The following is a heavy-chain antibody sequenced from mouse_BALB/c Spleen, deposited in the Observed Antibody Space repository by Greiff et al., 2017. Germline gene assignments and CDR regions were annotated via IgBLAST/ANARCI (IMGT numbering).Heavy chain of an antibody. V-gene: IGHV3-8*02. D-gene: IGHD1-1*01. CDR1: GDSITRGY. CDR2: ISYSGST. Sequence: EVQLQESGPSLVKPSQTLSLTCSVTGDSITRGYWNWIRKFPGNKLEYMGYISYSGSTYYNPSLKSRISITRDTSKNQYYLQLNSVTTEDTATYYCARYNYGSSHYAMDYWGQGTSVTVSS. J-gene: IGHJ4*01. CDR3: ARYNYGSSHYAMDY.